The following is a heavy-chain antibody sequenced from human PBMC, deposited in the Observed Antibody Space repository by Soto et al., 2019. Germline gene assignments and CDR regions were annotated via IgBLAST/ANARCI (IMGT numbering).Heavy chain of an antibody. CDR3: ARSIAARPCDY. D-gene: IGHD6-6*01. J-gene: IGHJ4*02. CDR1: GFTFSSYA. Sequence: GSLRLSCAASGFTFSSYAMHWVRQAPGKGLEWVAVISYDGSNKYYADSVKGRFTISRDNSKNTLYLQMNSLRAEDTAVYYCARSIAARPCDYWGQGTLVTVSS. CDR2: ISYDGSNK. V-gene: IGHV3-30*04.